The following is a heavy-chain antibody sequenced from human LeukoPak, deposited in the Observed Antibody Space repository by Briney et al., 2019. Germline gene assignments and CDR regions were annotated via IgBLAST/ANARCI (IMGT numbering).Heavy chain of an antibody. J-gene: IGHJ4*02. V-gene: IGHV3-48*01. D-gene: IGHD5-18*01. CDR3: AKRIQSAMAMGY. Sequence: GGSLRLSCAASGFTFNSYVMNWVRQAPGKGLEWVSYISSISSTIYYADSVKGRFTISRDNSKNTMYLQMNSLRAEDTAVYYCAKRIQSAMAMGYWGQGTLVTVSS. CDR1: GFTFNSYV. CDR2: ISSISSTI.